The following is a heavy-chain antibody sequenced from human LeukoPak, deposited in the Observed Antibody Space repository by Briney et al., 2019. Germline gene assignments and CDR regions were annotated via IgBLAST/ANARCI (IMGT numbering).Heavy chain of an antibody. CDR3: ASGPVGATRVGNY. V-gene: IGHV1-2*02. J-gene: IGHJ4*02. D-gene: IGHD1-26*01. CDR1: GYTFTGYY. CDR2: INPNSGGT. Sequence: ASVKVSCKASGYTFTGYYMHWVRPAPGQGLEWMGWINPNSGGTNYAQKFQGRVTMTRDTSISTAYMELSRLRSDDTAVYYCASGPVGATRVGNYWGQGTLVTVSS.